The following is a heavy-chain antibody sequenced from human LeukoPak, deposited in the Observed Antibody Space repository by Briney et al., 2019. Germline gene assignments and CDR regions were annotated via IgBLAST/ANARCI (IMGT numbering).Heavy chain of an antibody. V-gene: IGHV3-30*02. CDR2: IWYEGSNK. Sequence: GGSLRLSCAASGFTFSSYGMHWVRQAPGKGLDWVAFIWYEGSNKYYADSVKGRFTISIDNSKITLYLQMNSLRAEDTAVYYCAKDSGVLVVVAATGYFDYWGQGTLVTVSS. CDR3: AKDSGVLVVVAATGYFDY. D-gene: IGHD2-15*01. J-gene: IGHJ4*02. CDR1: GFTFSSYG.